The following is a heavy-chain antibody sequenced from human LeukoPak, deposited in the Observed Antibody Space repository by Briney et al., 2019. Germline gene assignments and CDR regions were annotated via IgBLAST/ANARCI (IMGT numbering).Heavy chain of an antibody. V-gene: IGHV4-59*08. CDR3: ARGNISQNYGDYVFDY. D-gene: IGHD4-17*01. CDR2: IYYSGST. Sequence: KSSETLSLTCTVSGGSISSYYWSWIRQPPGKGLEWIGYIYYSGSTNYNPSLKSRVTISVDTSKNQFSLKLSSVTAADTAVYYCARGNISQNYGDYVFDYWGQGTLVTVSS. CDR1: GGSISSYY. J-gene: IGHJ4*02.